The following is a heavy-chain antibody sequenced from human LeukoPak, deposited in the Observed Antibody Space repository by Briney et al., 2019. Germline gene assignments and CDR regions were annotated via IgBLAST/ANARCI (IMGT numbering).Heavy chain of an antibody. J-gene: IGHJ4*02. CDR2: ISGSGGST. CDR3: AKGPPRESIAARPFDY. D-gene: IGHD6-6*01. Sequence: GSLRLSCAASGFTFSSYAMSWVRQAPGKGLEWVSAISGSGGSTYYADSVKGRFTISRDNSKNTLYLQMNSLRAEDTAVYYCAKGPPRESIAARPFDYWGQGTQVTVSS. CDR1: GFTFSSYA. V-gene: IGHV3-23*01.